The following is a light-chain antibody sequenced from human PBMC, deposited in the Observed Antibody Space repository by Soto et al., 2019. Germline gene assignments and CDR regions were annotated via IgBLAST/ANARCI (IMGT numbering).Light chain of an antibody. V-gene: IGKV3-20*01. CDR2: GAS. Sequence: EIVLTHSPGTLSLSPGERGTLACSAIQSVSSSYLAWYQQKPGQAPRLLIYGASSRATGIPDRFSGSGSGTDFTLTISSLQSEDFAVYYCQQYNNWPPITFGQGTRLEIK. J-gene: IGKJ5*01. CDR1: QSVSSSY. CDR3: QQYNNWPPIT.